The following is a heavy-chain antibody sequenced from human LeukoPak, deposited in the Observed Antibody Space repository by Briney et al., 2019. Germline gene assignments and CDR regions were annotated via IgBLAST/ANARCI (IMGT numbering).Heavy chain of an antibody. J-gene: IGHJ4*02. CDR3: ARGGYCTNGVCYGLYFDY. CDR1: GYTFTSYG. V-gene: IGHV1-18*01. D-gene: IGHD2-8*01. CDR2: ISAYNGNT. Sequence: ASVKVSCKASGYTFTSYGISWVRQAPGQGFEWMGWISAYNGNTNYAQKLQGRVTMTTDTSTSTAYMELRGLRSDDTAVYYCARGGYCTNGVCYGLYFDYWGQGTLVTVSS.